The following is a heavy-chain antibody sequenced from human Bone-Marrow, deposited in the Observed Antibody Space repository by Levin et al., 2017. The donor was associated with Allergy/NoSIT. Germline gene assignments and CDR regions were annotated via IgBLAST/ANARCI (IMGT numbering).Heavy chain of an antibody. CDR3: AGGVVEFDSGSYYNSGFQH. Sequence: SETLSLTCAVSGSPFGAYHWSWIRQPPGKALEWIGEINHSGSTNYNPSFKSRITISQDTSKKQLSLRLSSVTAADTAVYYCAGGVVEFDSGSYYNSGFQHWGQGTLVTVSS. D-gene: IGHD3-10*01. V-gene: IGHV4-34*01. CDR1: GSPFGAYH. CDR2: INHSGST. J-gene: IGHJ1*01.